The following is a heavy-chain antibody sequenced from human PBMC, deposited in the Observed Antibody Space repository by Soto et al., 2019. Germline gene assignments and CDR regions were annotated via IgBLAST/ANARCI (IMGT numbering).Heavy chain of an antibody. Sequence: EVQLVESGGGLVQPGGSLRLSCAASGFTFSSYSMNWVRQAPGKGLEWVSDISSSSSTIYYADSVKGRFTISRDNAKNSLYLQMNSLRAEHTAVYYCARSSPYYYDSSGYYDPFDYWGQGTLVTVSS. D-gene: IGHD3-22*01. CDR2: ISSSSSTI. CDR3: ARSSPYYYDSSGYYDPFDY. V-gene: IGHV3-48*01. J-gene: IGHJ4*02. CDR1: GFTFSSYS.